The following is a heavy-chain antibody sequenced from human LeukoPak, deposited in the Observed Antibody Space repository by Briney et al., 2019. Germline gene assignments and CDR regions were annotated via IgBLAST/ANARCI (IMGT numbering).Heavy chain of an antibody. Sequence: SETLSLTCTVSGGSISSHYWSWIRQPPGKGLEWIGYIYYSGSTNYNPSLKSRVTISVDTSKNQFSLKLSSMTAADTAVYYCARVGRYFDWGQGTLVTVSS. CDR2: IYYSGST. J-gene: IGHJ4*02. D-gene: IGHD3-9*01. CDR3: ARVGRYFD. CDR1: GGSISSHY. V-gene: IGHV4-59*11.